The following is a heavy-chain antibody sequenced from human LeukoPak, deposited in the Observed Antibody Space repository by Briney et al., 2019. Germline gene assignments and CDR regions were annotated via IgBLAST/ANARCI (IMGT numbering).Heavy chain of an antibody. D-gene: IGHD6-19*01. CDR1: GFTFSSYG. J-gene: IGHJ4*02. V-gene: IGHV3-30*18. CDR2: ISYDGSNK. CDR3: AKDLSSGWPDY. Sequence: GGSLRLSCAASGFTFSSYGMHWVRQAPGKGLEWVAVISYDGSNKYYADSVKGRFTISRDNSKNTLYLQMNSLRAEDTAVYYCAKDLSSGWPDYWGQGTLVTVSS.